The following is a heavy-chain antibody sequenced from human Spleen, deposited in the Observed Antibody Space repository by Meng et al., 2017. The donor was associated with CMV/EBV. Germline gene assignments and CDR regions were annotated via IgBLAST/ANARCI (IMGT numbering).Heavy chain of an antibody. CDR1: GFTFSSYS. V-gene: IGHV3-21*01. Sequence: GGSLRLSCAASGFTFSSYSMSWVRQAPGKGLEWVSSIGGSSSYIFYTDSVKGRFTVARDNAKNSLYLQMNSLRVEDTAVYYCARDKGVFGMDVWGQGTTVTVSS. J-gene: IGHJ6*02. CDR2: IGGSSSYI. CDR3: ARDKGVFGMDV.